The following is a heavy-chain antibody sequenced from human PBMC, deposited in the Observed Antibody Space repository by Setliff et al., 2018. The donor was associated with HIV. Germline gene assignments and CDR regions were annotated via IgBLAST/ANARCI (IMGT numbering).Heavy chain of an antibody. CDR2: IYHSGST. Sequence: SETLSLTCAVSGGSISSSNWWSWVRQPPGKGLEWIGEIYHSGSTNYNPSLESRVFMSVDKSKNQFSLKLSSVTAADTAVYYCARDPPSMGFDYWGQGTLVTVSS. CDR1: GGSISSSNW. J-gene: IGHJ4*02. CDR3: ARDPPSMGFDY. V-gene: IGHV4-4*02. D-gene: IGHD2-2*01.